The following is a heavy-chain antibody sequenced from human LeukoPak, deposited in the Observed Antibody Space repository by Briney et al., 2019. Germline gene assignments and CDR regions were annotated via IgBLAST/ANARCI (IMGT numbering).Heavy chain of an antibody. Sequence: PGGSLRLSCAASGFSFSDYSMHWVRQAPGKGLEWVSSISSGSTYKYFADSLKGRFTISRDNAKNALYLQMNSLRAEDSAVYYCSRGPTLIGVAGTWPLDYWGQGTLVTLSS. J-gene: IGHJ4*02. D-gene: IGHD6-19*01. CDR1: GFSFSDYS. CDR3: SRGPTLIGVAGTWPLDY. CDR2: ISSGSTYK. V-gene: IGHV3-21*01.